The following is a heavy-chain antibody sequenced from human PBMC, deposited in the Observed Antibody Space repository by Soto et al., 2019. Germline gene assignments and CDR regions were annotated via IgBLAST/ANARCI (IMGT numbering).Heavy chain of an antibody. J-gene: IGHJ6*02. CDR3: VKDGSSGWPYYYGMDV. V-gene: IGHV3-30*18. CDR2: ISYDGRNK. CDR1: GFTFSSYG. D-gene: IGHD6-19*01. Sequence: GSLRLSCAASGFTFSSYGMHWVRQAPGKGLEWVAVISYDGRNKYYADSVKGRFTISRDNSKNTLYLQMSSLRPEDTAVYYCVKDGSSGWPYYYGMDVWGQGTTVTVSS.